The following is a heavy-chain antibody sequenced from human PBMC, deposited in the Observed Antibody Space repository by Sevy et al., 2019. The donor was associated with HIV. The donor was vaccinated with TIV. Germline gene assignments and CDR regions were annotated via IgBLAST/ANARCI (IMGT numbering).Heavy chain of an antibody. Sequence: GGSLRLSCAASGFTFSSYSMNWVRQAPGKGLEWVSYISSSSTIYYADSVKGRFTISRDNAKNSLYLQMNSLRDEDTAVYYCARDIPDYGDYWGQGTLVTVSS. J-gene: IGHJ4*02. CDR2: ISSSSTI. CDR3: ARDIPDYGDY. V-gene: IGHV3-48*02. CDR1: GFTFSSYS.